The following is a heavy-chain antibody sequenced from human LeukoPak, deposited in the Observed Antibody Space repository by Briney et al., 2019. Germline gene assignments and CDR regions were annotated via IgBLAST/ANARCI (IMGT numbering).Heavy chain of an antibody. CDR3: AGSSSVLFDY. D-gene: IGHD6-13*01. V-gene: IGHV1-46*01. Sequence: ASVNVSFTASGYTFTSYYMHWVRQAPGQGLEWMGIINPSGGSTSYAQKFQGRVTMTRDTSTSTVYMELSSLRSEDTAVYYCAGSSSVLFDYWGQGTLVTVSS. J-gene: IGHJ4*02. CDR2: INPSGGST. CDR1: GYTFTSYY.